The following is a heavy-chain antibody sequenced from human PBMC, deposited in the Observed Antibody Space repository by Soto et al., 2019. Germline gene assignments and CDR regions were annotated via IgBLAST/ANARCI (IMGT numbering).Heavy chain of an antibody. CDR3: AREPLFKSWFDP. J-gene: IGHJ5*02. CDR2: ISYDGSNK. Sequence: QVQLVDSGGGVVQPGRSLRLSCAASGFTFSSYAMHWVRQAPGKGLEWVAVISYDGSNKYYADSVKGRFTISRDNSKNTLYLQMDSLRAEDTAVYYCAREPLFKSWFDPWGQGTLVTVSS. D-gene: IGHD2-21*01. CDR1: GFTFSSYA. V-gene: IGHV3-30-3*01.